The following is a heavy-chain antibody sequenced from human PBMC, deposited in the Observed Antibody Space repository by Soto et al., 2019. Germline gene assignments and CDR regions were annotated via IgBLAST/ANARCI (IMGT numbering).Heavy chain of an antibody. D-gene: IGHD2-21*02. CDR2: ISAYNGNT. J-gene: IGHJ6*02. Sequence: QVQLVQSGAEVKKPGASVKVSCKASGYTFTSYGISWVRQAPGQGLEWMGWISAYNGNTNYAQKLQGRVTMTTDTPTSTAYMELRSLRSDDTAVYYCAKPMGYCGGDCPYGMDVWGQGTTVTASS. CDR3: AKPMGYCGGDCPYGMDV. V-gene: IGHV1-18*01. CDR1: GYTFTSYG.